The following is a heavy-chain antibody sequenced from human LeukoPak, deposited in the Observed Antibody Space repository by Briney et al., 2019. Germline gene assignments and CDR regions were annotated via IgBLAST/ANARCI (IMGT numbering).Heavy chain of an antibody. CDR1: GGSFSGYY. D-gene: IGHD4-17*01. CDR2: INHSGST. J-gene: IGHJ3*02. V-gene: IGHV4-34*01. CDR3: ARVVYGDDAFDI. Sequence: CXVYGGSFSGYYWSWLRQPPGKGLEWIGEINHSGSTNYNPSLKSRVTISVDTSKNQFSLKLSSVTAADTAVYYCARVVYGDDAFDIWGQGTMVTVSS.